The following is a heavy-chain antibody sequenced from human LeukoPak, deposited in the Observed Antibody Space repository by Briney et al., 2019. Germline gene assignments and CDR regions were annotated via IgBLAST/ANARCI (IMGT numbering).Heavy chain of an antibody. CDR2: ISYSGGST. J-gene: IGHJ1*01. D-gene: IGHD3-10*01. CDR1: GGSISSSSYY. V-gene: IGHV4-39*01. Sequence: PSETLSLTCTVSGGSISSSSYYWGWIRQTPGKGLEWIGSISYSGGSTHSNPPLKSRVTISADTSKNQFSLELRSVTAADTAVYYCARQDFSMVRGVKFFQHWGQGTLVTVSS. CDR3: ARQDFSMVRGVKFFQH.